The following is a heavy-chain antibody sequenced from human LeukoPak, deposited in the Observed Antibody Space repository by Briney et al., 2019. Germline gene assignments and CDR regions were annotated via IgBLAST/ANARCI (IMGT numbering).Heavy chain of an antibody. CDR1: GGSISNYY. Sequence: SETLSLACTVSGGSISNYYWSWLRQPPGKGLEWIGHIYSTGSTTYSPSLKSRVIMSADTSKNQFSLKVTSVTAADTAVYYCARHRPEGSYPLDSWGQGALVTVSS. CDR3: ARHRPEGSYPLDS. J-gene: IGHJ4*02. CDR2: IYSTGST. V-gene: IGHV4-59*08.